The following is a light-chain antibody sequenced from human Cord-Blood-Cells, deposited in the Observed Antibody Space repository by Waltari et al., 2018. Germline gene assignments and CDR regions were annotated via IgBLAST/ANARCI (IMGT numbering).Light chain of an antibody. J-gene: IGKJ1*01. Sequence: EIVMTQSPATLSVSPGERATLSCRASQRVSSNLAWYQQKPGQAPRLLIYGASTRATCIPARFSGSGSGTEFTLTISSLQSEDFAVYYCQQYNNWPQTFGQGTKVEIK. CDR2: GAS. CDR1: QRVSSN. CDR3: QQYNNWPQT. V-gene: IGKV3-15*01.